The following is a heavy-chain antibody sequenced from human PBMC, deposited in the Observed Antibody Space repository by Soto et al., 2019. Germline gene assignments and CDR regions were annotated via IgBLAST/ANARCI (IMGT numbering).Heavy chain of an antibody. V-gene: IGHV3-30*18. Sequence: SLRLSCAASGFTFSNYGMHWVRQAPGKGLEWVAVISDDGRNKYYVDSVKGRFTISRDNSKNTLYLQMNSLRGDDTAVFYCAKDLNAFWSGLDYWGQGTLVTVSS. CDR2: ISDDGRNK. D-gene: IGHD3-3*01. CDR1: GFTFSNYG. CDR3: AKDLNAFWSGLDY. J-gene: IGHJ4*02.